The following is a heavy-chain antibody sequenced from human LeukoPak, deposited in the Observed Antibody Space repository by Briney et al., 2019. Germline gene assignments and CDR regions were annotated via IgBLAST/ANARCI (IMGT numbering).Heavy chain of an antibody. CDR2: IYPGDSDT. V-gene: IGHV5-51*03. D-gene: IGHD3-9*01. CDR1: GYSFTTYW. Sequence: KPGESLKISCKGSGYSFTTYWIGWVRQMPGKGLEWMGIIYPGDSDTRYSPSFQGQVTISADKSISTAYLQWSSLKASDTAMYYCARRPFSLLRYFDWFDYWGQGTLVTVSS. J-gene: IGHJ4*02. CDR3: ARRPFSLLRYFDWFDY.